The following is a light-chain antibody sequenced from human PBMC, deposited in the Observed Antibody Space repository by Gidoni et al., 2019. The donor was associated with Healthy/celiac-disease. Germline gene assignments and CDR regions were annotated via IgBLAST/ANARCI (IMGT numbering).Light chain of an antibody. V-gene: IGLV3-21*03. CDR1: NIGSKR. J-gene: IGLJ3*02. CDR3: QVWDSSSDHRV. Sequence: SYVRTQPPAVSVAPGKTARITCGGNNIGSKRVHWYQQKPGQAPVLVVYDDSDRPSGIPERFSGSNSGNTATLTISRVEAGDAADYYCQVWDSSSDHRVFGGGTKLTVL. CDR2: DDS.